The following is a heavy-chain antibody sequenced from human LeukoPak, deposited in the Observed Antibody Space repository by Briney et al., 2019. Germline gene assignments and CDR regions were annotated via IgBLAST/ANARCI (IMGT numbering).Heavy chain of an antibody. CDR2: IYWNDDK. V-gene: IGHV2-5*01. Sequence: ETLSLTCTVSGGSVSGYYCNWIRQPPGKALEWLALIYWNDDKRYSPSLKSRLTVTKDTSKNQVVLTMTNMDPVDTATYYCAHSYPISAGYWGQGTLVTVSS. CDR3: AHSYPISAGY. J-gene: IGHJ4*02. CDR1: GGSVSGYYCN. D-gene: IGHD3-3*01.